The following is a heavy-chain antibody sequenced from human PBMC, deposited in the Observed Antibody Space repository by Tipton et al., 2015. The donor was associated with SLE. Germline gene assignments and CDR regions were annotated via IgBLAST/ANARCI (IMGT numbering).Heavy chain of an antibody. V-gene: IGHV4-59*12. CDR3: ARAMINWFDP. D-gene: IGHD3-22*01. CDR2: IHHSGTT. CDR1: GGSISTYY. J-gene: IGHJ5*02. Sequence: GLVKPSETLSLTCTVSGGSISTYYWSWIRQSPGKGLEWIGYIHHSGTTNYNPSLQSRVTISRDPSKNQFSLKLNSVTAADTAVYYCARAMINWFDPWGQGIHVTVSS.